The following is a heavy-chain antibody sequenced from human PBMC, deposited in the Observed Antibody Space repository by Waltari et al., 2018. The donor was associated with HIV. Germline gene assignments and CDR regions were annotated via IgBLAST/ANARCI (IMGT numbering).Heavy chain of an antibody. CDR1: GFAFNNYD. V-gene: IGHV3-23*01. J-gene: IGHJ4*02. Sequence: EVQLLESGGGLVQPGESLRLSCTASGFAFNNYDMNGVRQAPVKGLEWVSAISASSFIHTYYADSVRGRFTVSRDNSKSTTYLQMNSLRVEDTAVYYCAHQISGQWLTPGHWGQGTLVTVSS. CDR2: ISASSFIHT. CDR3: AHQISGQWLTPGH. D-gene: IGHD6-19*01.